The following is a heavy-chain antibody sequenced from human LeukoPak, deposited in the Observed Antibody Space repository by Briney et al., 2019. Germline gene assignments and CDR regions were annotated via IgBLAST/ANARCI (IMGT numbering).Heavy chain of an antibody. V-gene: IGHV4-4*07. CDR1: GASISSYY. J-gene: IGHJ4*02. D-gene: IGHD6-19*01. Sequence: KPSETLSLTCTVSGASISSYYWSWIRQPAGKGLEWIGRMSTNGNPSYNPSLKSRVTISIDTSKNQFSLKLISVTAADTAVYFCARHLRSSGWYNFDSWGQGTLVTVSS. CDR2: MSTNGNP. CDR3: ARHLRSSGWYNFDS.